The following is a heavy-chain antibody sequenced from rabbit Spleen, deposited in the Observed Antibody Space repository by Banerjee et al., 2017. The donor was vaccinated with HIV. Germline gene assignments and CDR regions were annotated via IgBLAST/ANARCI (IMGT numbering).Heavy chain of an antibody. CDR1: GFSFSSRYY. V-gene: IGHV1S40*01. CDR3: ARGDSRISYGMDL. J-gene: IGHJ6*01. Sequence: QSLEESGGDLVKPGASLTLTCTASGFSFSSRYYMCWVRQAPGKGLEWIACIAAGSSGTTYYASWARGRFTIPLTSSTAVTLQMTSLTAADTATYFCARGDSRISYGMDLWGPGTLVTVS. CDR2: IAAGSSGTT. D-gene: IGHD2-1*01.